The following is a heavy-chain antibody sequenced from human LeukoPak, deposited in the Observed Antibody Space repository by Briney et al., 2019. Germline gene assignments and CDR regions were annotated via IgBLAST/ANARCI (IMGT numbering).Heavy chain of an antibody. D-gene: IGHD2-21*02. V-gene: IGHV3-74*01. J-gene: IGHJ4*02. CDR2: INSDGSST. CDR1: GFTFSSYW. Sequence: PGGSLRLSXAASGFTFSSYWMHWVRQAPGKGLVWVSRINSDGSSTSYADSVKGRFTISRDNAKNTLYLQMNSLRAEDTAVYYCARGGVSAYCGGDCYTFDYWGQGTLVTVSS. CDR3: ARGGVSAYCGGDCYTFDY.